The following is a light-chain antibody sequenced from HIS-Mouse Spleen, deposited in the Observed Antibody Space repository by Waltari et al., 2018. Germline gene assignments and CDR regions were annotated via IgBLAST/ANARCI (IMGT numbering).Light chain of an antibody. Sequence: QSALTQPPSASGSPGQSVTISCTGTSSDVGGYNYVSWYQQHPGKAPKLMSYEVSKRPSGVPYRFSGSKSGNTASLTVSGLQAEDEADYYCSSYAGSNNYVFGTGTKLTVL. CDR1: SSDVGGYNY. V-gene: IGLV2-8*01. CDR2: EVS. CDR3: SSYAGSNNYV. J-gene: IGLJ1*01.